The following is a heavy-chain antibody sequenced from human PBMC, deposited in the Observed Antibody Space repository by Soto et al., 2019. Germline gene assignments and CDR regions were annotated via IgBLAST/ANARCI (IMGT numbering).Heavy chain of an antibody. CDR3: ARIDCGGNCYSRSWYFDI. V-gene: IGHV3-7*03. D-gene: IGHD2-21*02. CDR2: IRQDGGEK. CDR1: GFTFRNYW. Sequence: EVQLVESGGGLVQPGGSLRLSCVASGFTFRNYWMGWVRQAPGKGLEWVANIRQDGGEKRDLDSVKSRFTMSRDNAQNSLYLQMNSLRAEDTAVYYCARIDCGGNCYSRSWYFDIWGRGTLVTVSS. J-gene: IGHJ2*01.